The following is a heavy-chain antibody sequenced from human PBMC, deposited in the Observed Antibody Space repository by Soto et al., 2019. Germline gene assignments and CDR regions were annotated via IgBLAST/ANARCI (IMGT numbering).Heavy chain of an antibody. Sequence: QVQLVESGGGVVQPGRSLRLSCAASGFTFSSYAMHWVRQAPGKGLEWVAVISYDGSNKYYADSVKGRFTISRDNSKNTLYLHMNSLRAEDTAVYYCARDRGDYYGMDVWGQGTTVTVSS. CDR3: ARDRGDYYGMDV. D-gene: IGHD3-3*01. CDR1: GFTFSSYA. J-gene: IGHJ6*02. V-gene: IGHV3-30-3*01. CDR2: ISYDGSNK.